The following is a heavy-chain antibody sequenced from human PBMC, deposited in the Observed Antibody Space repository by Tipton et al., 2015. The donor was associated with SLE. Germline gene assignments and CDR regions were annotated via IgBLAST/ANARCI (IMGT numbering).Heavy chain of an antibody. CDR2: IYHSGST. V-gene: IGHV4-38-2*01. J-gene: IGHJ3*02. D-gene: IGHD6-19*01. CDR3: ARCIAVAGDAAFDI. Sequence: TLSLTCAVSGYSISSGYYWGWIRQPPGKGLEWIGSIYHSGSTYYNPSLKSRVTISVDTPKNQFSLKLSSVTAADTAVYYCARCIAVAGDAAFDIWGQGTMVTVSS. CDR1: GYSISSGYY.